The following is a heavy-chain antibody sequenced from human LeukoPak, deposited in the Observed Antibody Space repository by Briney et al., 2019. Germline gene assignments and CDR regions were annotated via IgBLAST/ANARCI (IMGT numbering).Heavy chain of an antibody. CDR1: TGSISSYY. CDR3: ARGYCTNGVCYTWGSNYYYMDV. V-gene: IGHV4-59*01. J-gene: IGHJ6*03. Sequence: SETLSLTCTVSTGSISSYYWSWIRQPPGKGLKWIGYIYYSGSTNYNPSLKSRVTISVDTSKNQFSLKLSSVTAADTAVYYCARGYCTNGVCYTWGSNYYYMDVWGKGTTVTASS. CDR2: IYYSGST. D-gene: IGHD2-8*01.